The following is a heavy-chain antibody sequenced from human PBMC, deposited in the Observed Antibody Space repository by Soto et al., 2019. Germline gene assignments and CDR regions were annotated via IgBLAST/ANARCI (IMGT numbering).Heavy chain of an antibody. CDR1: GFTFRGYG. V-gene: IGHV3-30*18. CDR2: MSYDGSKK. CDR3: AKDRRDYGGNILDY. J-gene: IGHJ4*02. D-gene: IGHD4-17*01. Sequence: QVKLVESGGGVVQPGRSLTLSCAASGFTFRGYGIHWIRQAPGKGLEWVALMSYDGSKKYYADSVKGRFTISRDNSKNRLYLQMVGLRVEDTAVSYCAKDRRDYGGNILDYWGQGTMVIVSS.